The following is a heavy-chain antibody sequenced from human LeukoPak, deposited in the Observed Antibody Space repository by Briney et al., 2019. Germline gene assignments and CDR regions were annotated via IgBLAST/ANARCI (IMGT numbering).Heavy chain of an antibody. CDR3: AKSYDLHHFES. J-gene: IGHJ5*01. D-gene: IGHD3/OR15-3a*01. Sequence: GGSLRLSCAASGFVFTTFVMHWVRQAPGGRLEWVAFVAKDEVTKYYADSVKGRFTISRDTSKSTLYLEMNSLRTEDTAVYYCAKSYDLHHFESWGQGTPVTVSS. CDR2: VAKDEVTK. CDR1: GFVFTTFV. V-gene: IGHV3-30*02.